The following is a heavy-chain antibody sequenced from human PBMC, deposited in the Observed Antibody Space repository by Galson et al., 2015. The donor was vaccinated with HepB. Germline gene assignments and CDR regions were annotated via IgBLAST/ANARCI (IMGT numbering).Heavy chain of an antibody. Sequence: SVKVSCKASGYTFTSYGISWVRQAPGQGLEWMGWISAYNGNTNYAQKLQGRVTMTTDTSTSTAYMELRSLRSDDTAVYYCARGAFSWIQLWVFDYWGQGTLVTVSS. CDR1: GYTFTSYG. D-gene: IGHD5-18*01. V-gene: IGHV1-18*01. CDR2: ISAYNGNT. CDR3: ARGAFSWIQLWVFDY. J-gene: IGHJ4*02.